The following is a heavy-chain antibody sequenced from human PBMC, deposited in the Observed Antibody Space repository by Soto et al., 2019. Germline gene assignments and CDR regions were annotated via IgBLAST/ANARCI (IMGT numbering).Heavy chain of an antibody. CDR3: ARAMNMKLARIFGMDV. V-gene: IGHV3-33*01. D-gene: IGHD3-3*01. CDR1: GFFFQNYA. J-gene: IGHJ6*02. CDR2: IFYDGSND. Sequence: LRLSCAGSGFFFQNYAMHWVRLAPGKWLEWVAYIFYDGSNDNYADSVKGRFTVSRDNSEGMMYLQMNNLRVEDTGVYFCARAMNMKLARIFGMDVWGLGIKVPVXS.